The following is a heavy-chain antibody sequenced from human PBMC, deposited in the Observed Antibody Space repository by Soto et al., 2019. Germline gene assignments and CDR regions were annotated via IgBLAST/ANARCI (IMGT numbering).Heavy chain of an antibody. V-gene: IGHV1-18*01. J-gene: IGHJ6*04. CDR3: ARDPTRGYSSGYYYYYGMDV. Sequence: QVQLVQSGAEVKKPGASVKVSCKASGYTFTSYGISWVRQAPGQGLEWMGWISAYNGNTNYAQKLQGRVTMTTDTSTSKAYMELRSRRSDDTAVYYCARDPTRGYSSGYYYYYGMDVWGKGTTVTVSS. D-gene: IGHD6-19*01. CDR1: GYTFTSYG. CDR2: ISAYNGNT.